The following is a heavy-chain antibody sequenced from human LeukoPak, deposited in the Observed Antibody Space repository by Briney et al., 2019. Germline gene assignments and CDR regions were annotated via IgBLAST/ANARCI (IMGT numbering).Heavy chain of an antibody. CDR2: INPDGSRT. V-gene: IGHV3-74*01. J-gene: IGHJ4*02. CDR3: ARDFEAPSNC. D-gene: IGHD3-9*01. CDR1: GFTLSSYW. Sequence: PGGSLRLSCAASGFTLSSYWTHWVRQAPGEGLVWVSRINPDGSRTDYADSVKGRFTISRDNTKNTVDLQMNSLRAEDTAVYYCARDFEAPSNCWGQGTLVTVSS.